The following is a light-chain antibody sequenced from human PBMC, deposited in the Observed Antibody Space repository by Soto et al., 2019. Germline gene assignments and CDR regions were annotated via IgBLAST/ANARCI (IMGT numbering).Light chain of an antibody. CDR1: QSLLYSDGNTY. V-gene: IGKV2-30*01. CDR3: MQGKYWPPRT. J-gene: IGKJ1*01. Sequence: DVVVTQSPLSLPVTLGQPASISCRSSQSLLYSDGNTYLGWFQQRPGQSPRPIIYKVSIRDSGVTDRFRGSGSGTDFTLKITRVEEEDVGVYYRMQGKYWPPRTFAQRTPVEVK. CDR2: KVS.